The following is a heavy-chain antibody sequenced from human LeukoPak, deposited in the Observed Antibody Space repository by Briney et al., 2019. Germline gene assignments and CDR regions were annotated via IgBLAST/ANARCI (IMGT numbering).Heavy chain of an antibody. D-gene: IGHD1-26*01. CDR1: GFTFSTYG. CDR2: ISYDGSEI. CDR3: AKSQAPKYSAGWGIGDY. Sequence: GGSLRLSCAASGFTFSTYGMHWVRQAPGKGLEWLAAISYDGSEIYYSDSVRGRFTTSRDNSKNTLYLHMNSLRAEDTAVYYCAKSQAPKYSAGWGIGDYWGQGTLVTVSS. J-gene: IGHJ4*02. V-gene: IGHV3-30*18.